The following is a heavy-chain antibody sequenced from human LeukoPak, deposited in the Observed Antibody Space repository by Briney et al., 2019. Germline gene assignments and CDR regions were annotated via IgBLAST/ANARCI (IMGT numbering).Heavy chain of an antibody. CDR3: ARGSEWLVRWFDP. CDR2: IYHSGST. V-gene: IGHV4-4*02. D-gene: IGHD6-19*01. Sequence: SGTLSLICAVSGGSISSSNWWSWVRQPPGKGLEWIGEIYHSGSTNYNPSLKSRVTISVDKSKNQFSLKLSSVTAADTAVYYCARGSEWLVRWFDPWGQGTMVTVSS. CDR1: GGSISSSNW. J-gene: IGHJ5*02.